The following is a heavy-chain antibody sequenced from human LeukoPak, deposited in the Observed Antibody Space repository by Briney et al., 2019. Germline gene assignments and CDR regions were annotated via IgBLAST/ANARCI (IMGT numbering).Heavy chain of an antibody. CDR2: IYYSGST. J-gene: IGHJ4*02. V-gene: IGHV4-39*01. Sequence: PSETLSLTCTVSGGSISSSSYYWGWIRQPPGKGLEWIGSIYYSGSTYYNPSLKSRVTISVDTSKNQFSLKLSSVTAADTAVYYCARLGGGYYTDFDYWGQGTLVTVSS. CDR3: ARLGGGYYTDFDY. CDR1: GGSISSSSYY. D-gene: IGHD3-3*01.